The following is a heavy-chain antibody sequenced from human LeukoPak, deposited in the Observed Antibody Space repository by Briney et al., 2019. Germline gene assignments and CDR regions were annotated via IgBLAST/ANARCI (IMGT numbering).Heavy chain of an antibody. CDR3: ARDFATWYFDY. CDR1: GYTFSSYH. Sequence: ASVKVSCKASGYTFSSYHVSWVRQAPGQELEWMGWINTYDGNTNYAQNFQGRVAMTTDTSTSTAYMELRSLRSDDTAVYYCARDFATWYFDYWGQGTLVTVSS. CDR2: INTYDGNT. D-gene: IGHD2-15*01. V-gene: IGHV1-18*01. J-gene: IGHJ4*02.